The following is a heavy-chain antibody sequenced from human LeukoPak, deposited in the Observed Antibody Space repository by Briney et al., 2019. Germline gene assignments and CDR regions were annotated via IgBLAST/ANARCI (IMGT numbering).Heavy chain of an antibody. Sequence: GGSLRLSCAASGFTFSSYAMHWVRQAPGKGLEWVAVISYDGSNKYYADSVKGRFTISRDNAKNSLYLQMNSLRAEDTAVYYCARDLAFGGSLGYWGQGTLVTVSS. D-gene: IGHD3-16*01. CDR2: ISYDGSNK. CDR1: GFTFSSYA. V-gene: IGHV3-30*07. CDR3: ARDLAFGGSLGY. J-gene: IGHJ4*02.